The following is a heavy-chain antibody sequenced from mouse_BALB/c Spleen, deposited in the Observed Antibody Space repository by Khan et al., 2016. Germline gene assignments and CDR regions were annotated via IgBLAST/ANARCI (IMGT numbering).Heavy chain of an antibody. J-gene: IGHJ2*01. CDR2: IYPGDGTS. V-gene: IGHV1S56*01. CDR1: GYTFTSYF. D-gene: IGHD1-1*01. Sequence: QVQLKESGPELVKPGASVKMSCKASGYTFTSYFILWVKQRPGQGLEWIGWIYPGDGTSKYNETFKGKTTLTADKSSSTAYMLLSSLTSEDSAIYFCARRTTVVGELDYWGQGTTLTVSS. CDR3: ARRTTVVGELDY.